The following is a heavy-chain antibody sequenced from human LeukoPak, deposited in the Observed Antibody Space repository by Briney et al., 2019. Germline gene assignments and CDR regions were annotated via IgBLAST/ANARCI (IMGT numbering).Heavy chain of an antibody. Sequence: GGCRRLSWAASGFTPSSKYTSWVRPAQGRGREWGSDMFSGGSTSYASYVKGRFTFSSDNSKDTLYLQMNSLRAEDTAVYYCARAQYYDFWSDYSGALDIWGQGTMVTVSS. CDR1: GFTPSSKY. CDR2: MFSGGST. CDR3: ARAQYYDFWSDYSGALDI. V-gene: IGHV3-53*01. J-gene: IGHJ3*02. D-gene: IGHD3-3*01.